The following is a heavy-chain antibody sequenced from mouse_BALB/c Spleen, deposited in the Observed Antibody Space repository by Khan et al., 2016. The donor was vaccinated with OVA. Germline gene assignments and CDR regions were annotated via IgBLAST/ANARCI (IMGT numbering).Heavy chain of an antibody. CDR1: GYTFTNYG. CDR3: ARISSYGYSDV. Sequence: QIQLVQSGPELKKPGETVKISCKASGYTFTNYGMNWVKQAPGKGLKWMGWINTYTGEPTYADDFKGRFVFSLETSASTAYLQISNLKNEDMTTYCWARISSYGYSDVWGAGTTVTVSS. V-gene: IGHV9-1*02. D-gene: IGHD6-2*01. CDR2: INTYTGEP. J-gene: IGHJ1*01.